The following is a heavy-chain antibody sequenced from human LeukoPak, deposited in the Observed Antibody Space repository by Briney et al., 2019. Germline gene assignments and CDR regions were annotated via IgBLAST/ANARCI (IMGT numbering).Heavy chain of an antibody. V-gene: IGHV3-23*01. Sequence: GGSLRLSCAASGFTFSSYAMSWVRQAPGKGLEWVSAISVSGGSTYYADSVKGRFTISRDNSKNTLYLQMNSLRAEDTAVYYCASHYDILTGYIDYWGQGTLVTVSS. CDR1: GFTFSSYA. CDR2: ISVSGGST. D-gene: IGHD3-9*01. CDR3: ASHYDILTGYIDY. J-gene: IGHJ4*02.